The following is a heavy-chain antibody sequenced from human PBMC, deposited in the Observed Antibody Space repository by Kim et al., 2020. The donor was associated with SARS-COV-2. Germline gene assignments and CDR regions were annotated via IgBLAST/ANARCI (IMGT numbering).Heavy chain of an antibody. CDR1: GGTFSSYA. Sequence: SVKVSCKASGGTFSSYAISWVRQAPGQGLEWMGRIIPILGIANYAQKFQGRVTITADKSTSTAYMELSSLRSEDTAVYYCARDMALGIRYFDWLSIGDYYFDYWGQGTLVTVSS. CDR2: IIPILGIA. J-gene: IGHJ4*02. V-gene: IGHV1-69*04. CDR3: ARDMALGIRYFDWLSIGDYYFDY. D-gene: IGHD3-9*01.